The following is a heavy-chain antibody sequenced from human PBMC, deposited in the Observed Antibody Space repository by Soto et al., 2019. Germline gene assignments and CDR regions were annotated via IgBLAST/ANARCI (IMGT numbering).Heavy chain of an antibody. D-gene: IGHD6-6*01. CDR1: GFTFSSYA. V-gene: IGHV3-30-3*01. CDR2: ISYDGSDK. CDR3: ARDKEDSSWVGGYYYYGMDV. J-gene: IGHJ6*02. Sequence: GGSLRLSCAASGFTFSSYAMHWVRQAPGKGLEWVAVISYDGSDKYYADSVKGRFTISRDNSKNTLYLQMNSLRAEDTAVYYCARDKEDSSWVGGYYYYGMDVWGQGTTVTVSS.